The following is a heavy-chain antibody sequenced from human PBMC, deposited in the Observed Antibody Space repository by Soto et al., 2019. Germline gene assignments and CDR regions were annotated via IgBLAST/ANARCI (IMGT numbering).Heavy chain of an antibody. D-gene: IGHD5-12*01. Sequence: PGGSLRLSCAASGFTFSGSAMHWVRQASGKGLEWVGRIRSKANSYATAYAASVKGRFTISRDDSKNTAYLQMNSLKTEDTAVYYCTRPFSYSGYDYYYGMDVWGQGTTVTVSS. CDR2: IRSKANSYAT. J-gene: IGHJ6*02. CDR3: TRPFSYSGYDYYYGMDV. CDR1: GFTFSGSA. V-gene: IGHV3-73*01.